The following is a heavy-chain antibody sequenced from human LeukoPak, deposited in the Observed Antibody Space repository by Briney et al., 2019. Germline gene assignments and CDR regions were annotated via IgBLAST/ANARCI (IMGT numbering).Heavy chain of an antibody. CDR3: AKDEEYSYGPLTLDY. Sequence: GGSLRLSCVASRFTFDDHGMTWVRQAPGKGLEWVASINGNGGSTGYADSVRGRFTVSRDNAKNSLYLQMNSLRAVDTALYYCAKDEEYSYGPLTLDYWGQGTLVTVSS. CDR1: RFTFDDHG. D-gene: IGHD5-18*01. CDR2: INGNGGST. J-gene: IGHJ4*02. V-gene: IGHV3-20*04.